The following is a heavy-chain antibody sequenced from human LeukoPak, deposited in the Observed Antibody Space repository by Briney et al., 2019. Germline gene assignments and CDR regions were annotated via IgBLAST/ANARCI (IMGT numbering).Heavy chain of an antibody. Sequence: PGGSLRLSCAASGFTFGHYAMSWVRQAPGKGLEWVANIKQDGSKKSYVDSVKGRFTISRDNAKNSLYLQMNSLRAEDTAIYYCTRVGYIDEGIDYWGQGTLVTVSS. CDR3: TRVGYIDEGIDY. D-gene: IGHD5-24*01. V-gene: IGHV3-7*04. CDR1: GFTFGHYA. J-gene: IGHJ4*02. CDR2: IKQDGSKK.